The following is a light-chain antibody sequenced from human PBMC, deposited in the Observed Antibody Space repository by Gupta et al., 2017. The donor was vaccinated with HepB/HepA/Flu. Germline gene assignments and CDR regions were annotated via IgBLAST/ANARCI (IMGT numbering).Light chain of an antibody. Sequence: EIVMTQSPATLSVSPGERATLSCRASQSVSNNLAWYQQKPGQAPRLLIYGASTRATGIPARFSGSGSGTEFTLIISSLQSEDFAVYYCQHYNKWQTFGQGTKVEIK. CDR2: GAS. CDR1: QSVSNN. CDR3: QHYNKWQT. J-gene: IGKJ1*01. V-gene: IGKV3-15*01.